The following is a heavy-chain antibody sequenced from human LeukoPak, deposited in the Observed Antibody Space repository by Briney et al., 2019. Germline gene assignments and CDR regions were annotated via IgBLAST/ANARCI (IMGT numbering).Heavy chain of an antibody. CDR2: FSATDGSA. D-gene: IGHD6-13*01. CDR3: AKARRAAAGTGAFDV. Sequence: PGGSLRLSCAASGFSVSTYGMTWLRQAPGKGLELVSAFSATDGSAQYAESVKGHFTICRDNSKNSLYLQMNSLRDEDTAVYYCAKARRAAAGTGAFDVWGQGTIVTVSS. J-gene: IGHJ3*01. CDR1: GFSVSTYG. V-gene: IGHV3-23*01.